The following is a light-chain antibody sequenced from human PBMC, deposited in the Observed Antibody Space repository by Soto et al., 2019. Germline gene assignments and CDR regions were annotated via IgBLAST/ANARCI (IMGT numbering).Light chain of an antibody. V-gene: IGLV2-23*01. CDR2: EDT. Sequence: QSVLTQPASVSGSPGQSIAISCTGTSSDVGSYNLVSWYQQHPGKAPKLMIYEDTKRPSGVSDPFSGSKSGNTASLTISGLKAEDEADYYCCSYATSSTSVFGTGTKVTVL. CDR3: CSYATSSTSV. J-gene: IGLJ1*01. CDR1: SSDVGSYNL.